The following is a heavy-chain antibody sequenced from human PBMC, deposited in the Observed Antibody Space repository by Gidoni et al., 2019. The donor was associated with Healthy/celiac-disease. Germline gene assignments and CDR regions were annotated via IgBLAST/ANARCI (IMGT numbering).Heavy chain of an antibody. CDR1: GFTFSSYG. J-gene: IGHJ4*02. V-gene: IGHV3-30*18. Sequence: QVQLVESGGGVVQPGRSLRLSCAASGFTFSSYGMHWVRQAPGKGLEWVAVISYDGSNKYYADSVKGRFTISRDNSKNTLYLQMNSLRAEDTAVYYCAKDGDDILTGYPPVFDYWGQGTLVTVSS. CDR2: ISYDGSNK. D-gene: IGHD3-9*01. CDR3: AKDGDDILTGYPPVFDY.